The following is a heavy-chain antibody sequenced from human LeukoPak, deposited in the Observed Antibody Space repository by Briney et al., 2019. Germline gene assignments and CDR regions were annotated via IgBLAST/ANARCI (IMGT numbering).Heavy chain of an antibody. CDR2: INHSGST. CDR3: ARGGKAQRITMVRGVAKHNWFDP. V-gene: IGHV4-34*01. CDR1: GGSFSGYY. J-gene: IGHJ5*02. D-gene: IGHD3-10*01. Sequence: SSETLSLTCAVYGGSFSGYYWSWIRQPPGKGLEWIGEINHSGSTNYNPSLKSRVTISVDTSKNQFSLKLSSVTAADTAVYCCARGGKAQRITMVRGVAKHNWFDPWGQGTLVTVSS.